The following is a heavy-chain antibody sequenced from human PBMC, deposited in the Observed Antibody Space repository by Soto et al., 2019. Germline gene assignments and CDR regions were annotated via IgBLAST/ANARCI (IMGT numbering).Heavy chain of an antibody. V-gene: IGHV4-61*01. D-gene: IGHD4-17*01. CDR2: VYYSGTT. CDR3: ARTTAVPNTLRSRYSFDY. Sequence: PCETLSPTCSVPGGSVSDKTYYWGWIRQPPGKRLEWIGYVYYSGTTNYNPSLKSRVTISVDLSKNRFSLRLSSVTTADTALYYCARTTAVPNTLRSRYSFDYWGQGTLVTVSS. CDR1: GGSVSDKTYY. J-gene: IGHJ4*02.